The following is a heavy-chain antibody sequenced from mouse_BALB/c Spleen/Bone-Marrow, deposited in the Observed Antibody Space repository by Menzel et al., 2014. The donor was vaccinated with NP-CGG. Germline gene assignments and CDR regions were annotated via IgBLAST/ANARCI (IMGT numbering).Heavy chain of an antibody. V-gene: IGHV4-1*02. CDR2: INPDSSTI. CDR3: ARPGYYGYQDV. Sequence: EVMLVESGGGLVQPGGSLKLSCAASGFDFSRYWMTWVRPAPGKGLEWIGEINPDSSTINYTPSLKDKFIISRDNAKNTLYLQMSRVRSEDTALYYCARPGYYGYQDVWGAGTTVTVSS. J-gene: IGHJ1*01. CDR1: GFDFSRYW. D-gene: IGHD1-2*01.